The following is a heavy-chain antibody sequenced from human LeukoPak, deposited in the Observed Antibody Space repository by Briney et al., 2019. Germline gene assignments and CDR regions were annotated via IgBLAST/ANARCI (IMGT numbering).Heavy chain of an antibody. J-gene: IGHJ4*02. Sequence: SETLSLTCAVYGGSFSGYYWSWIRQPPGKGLEWIGEINHSGGTDYNPSLKSRVSISVDTSKNQFSLKLSSVTAADTAVCYCARRGLWSGYYCFDYWGPGTLVTVSS. D-gene: IGHD3-3*01. CDR2: INHSGGT. CDR1: GGSFSGYY. CDR3: ARRGLWSGYYCFDY. V-gene: IGHV4-34*01.